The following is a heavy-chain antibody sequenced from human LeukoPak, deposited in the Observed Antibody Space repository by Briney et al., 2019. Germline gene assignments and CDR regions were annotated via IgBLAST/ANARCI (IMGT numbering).Heavy chain of an antibody. CDR3: ARKFHMTGTDP. Sequence: ASVKLSCKASGYTFTGYYMNWVRQAPGQGLEWMGWINSDSGFTKYAQYFQGRVTMTRDTSVNTVYMELTRLTSDDAAVYCCARKFHMTGTDPWGQGTLVTVSS. J-gene: IGHJ5*02. V-gene: IGHV1-2*02. D-gene: IGHD3-10*01. CDR1: GYTFTGYY. CDR2: INSDSGFT.